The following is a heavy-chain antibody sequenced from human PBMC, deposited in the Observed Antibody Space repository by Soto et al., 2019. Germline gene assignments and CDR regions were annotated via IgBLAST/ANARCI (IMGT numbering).Heavy chain of an antibody. V-gene: IGHV1-69*06. Sequence: QVQLEQSGAEVKKPGSSVKVSCKASGGTLSDHGVAWLRQAPGQGLEWMGGTIPVFNTAKYAQKFQGRVTVTADKFTNTAYMKLSRLTCEATAFYFSAGGVYGSGNYYTGPASFDRSGQGTMVIVSS. CDR3: AGGVYGSGNYYTGPASFDR. D-gene: IGHD3-10*01. J-gene: IGHJ3*02. CDR1: GGTLSDHG. CDR2: TIPVFNTA.